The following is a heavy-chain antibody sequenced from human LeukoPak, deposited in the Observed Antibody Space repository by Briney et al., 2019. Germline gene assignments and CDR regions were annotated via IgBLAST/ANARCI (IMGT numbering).Heavy chain of an antibody. Sequence: ASVKVSCKASGGTFSSYAISWVRQAPGQGLEWMGGIIPIFGTANYAQKFQSRVTITADESTSTAYMELSSLRSEDTAVYYCARGDQYQLLSVPRFDPWGQGTLVTVSS. CDR3: ARGDQYQLLSVPRFDP. J-gene: IGHJ5*02. CDR1: GGTFSSYA. D-gene: IGHD2-2*01. CDR2: IIPIFGTA. V-gene: IGHV1-69*13.